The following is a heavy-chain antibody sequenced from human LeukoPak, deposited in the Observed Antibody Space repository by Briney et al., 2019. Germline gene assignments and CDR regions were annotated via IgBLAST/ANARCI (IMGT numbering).Heavy chain of an antibody. Sequence: GGSLRLSCAASGLIFRTYAMSWVRQAPGKGLEWVSAISGSGGSTFYADSVRGRFTISRDNSKSTLPLQMNSLRAEDTAVYYCARGCSGGSCYESKFDPWGQGTLVTVSS. CDR3: ARGCSGGSCYESKFDP. CDR2: ISGSGGST. D-gene: IGHD2-15*01. CDR1: GLIFRTYA. J-gene: IGHJ5*02. V-gene: IGHV3-23*01.